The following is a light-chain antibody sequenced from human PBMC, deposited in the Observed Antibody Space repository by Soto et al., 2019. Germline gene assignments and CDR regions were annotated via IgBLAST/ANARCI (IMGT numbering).Light chain of an antibody. CDR1: SSNIENNY. J-gene: IGLJ2*01. Sequence: QSVLTQPPSVSAAPGQKVTISCSGSSSNIENNYVSWYQQFPGTAPKLLIYDNNKRPSGIPDRFSGSKSGTSATLGITGLQTGDEADYFCGTWDSSLSTVVFGGGTKLTVL. CDR3: GTWDSSLSTVV. CDR2: DNN. V-gene: IGLV1-51*01.